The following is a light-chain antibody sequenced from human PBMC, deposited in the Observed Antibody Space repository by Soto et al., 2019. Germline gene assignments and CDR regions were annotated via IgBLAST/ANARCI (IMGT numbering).Light chain of an antibody. J-gene: IGKJ2*01. Sequence: DIQMTQSPFTLSASVGDRVTITCRASQSISSWLAWYQQKPGKAPKLLIYDAYSLESGVPSRFSGSGSGTEFTLTISSLQPDDFATYYCQQYNSYQYTFGQGTKLEIK. CDR3: QQYNSYQYT. V-gene: IGKV1-5*01. CDR2: DAY. CDR1: QSISSW.